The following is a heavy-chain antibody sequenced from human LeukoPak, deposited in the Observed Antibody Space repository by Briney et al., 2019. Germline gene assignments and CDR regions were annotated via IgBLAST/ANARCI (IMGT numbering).Heavy chain of an antibody. V-gene: IGHV4-61*01. D-gene: IGHD1-14*01. CDR2: IYYSGST. J-gene: IGHJ5*02. Sequence: SETLSLTCTVSGGSVSSGSYYWSWIQQPPGKGLEWIGYIYYSGSTNYNPSLKSRVTISVDTSKNQFSLKLSSVTAADTAVYYCARDRRNLFDPWGQGTLVTVSS. CDR1: GGSVSSGSYY. CDR3: ARDRRNLFDP.